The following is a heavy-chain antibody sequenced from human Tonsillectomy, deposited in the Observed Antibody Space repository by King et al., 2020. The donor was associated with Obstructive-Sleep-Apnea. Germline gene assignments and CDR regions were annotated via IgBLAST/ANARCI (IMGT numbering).Heavy chain of an antibody. CDR3: ARDGRELRTKNDAFDI. CDR2: INWNGGST. CDR1: GFTFDDYG. V-gene: IGHV3-20*01. J-gene: IGHJ3*02. Sequence: QLVQSGGGVVRPGGSLRLSCTASGFTFDDYGMIWVRQAPGKGLEWVSGINWNGGSTGYADSVKGRFTIFRDNVKNSLYLQMNSLRVDDTALYHCARDGRELRTKNDAFDIWGQGTMVTVSS. D-gene: IGHD1-26*01.